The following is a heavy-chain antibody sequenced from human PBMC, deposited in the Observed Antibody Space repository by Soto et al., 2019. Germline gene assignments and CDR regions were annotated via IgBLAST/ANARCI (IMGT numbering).Heavy chain of an antibody. V-gene: IGHV4-59*08. CDR1: GGSISSYY. D-gene: IGHD2-2*01. CDR2: IYYSGST. CDR3: ARSNTIVPAAMFAFDI. J-gene: IGHJ3*02. Sequence: SETLSLTCTVSGGSISSYYWSWIRQPPGKGLEWIGYIYYSGSTNYNPSLKSRVTISVDTSKNQFSLKLSSVTAADTAVYYCARSNTIVPAAMFAFDIWGQGTMVTVSS.